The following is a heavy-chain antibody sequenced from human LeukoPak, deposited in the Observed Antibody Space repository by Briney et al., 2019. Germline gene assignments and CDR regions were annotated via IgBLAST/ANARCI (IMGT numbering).Heavy chain of an antibody. V-gene: IGHV1-18*03. CDR2: ISAYNGNT. CDR3: ARDHHTDYDFWSGYYFSTSPWFDP. Sequence: GASVKVSCKPSGYTFTSYGISWVRQAPGQGLEWMGWISAYNGNTNYAQKLQGRVTMTTDTSTSTAFMELRSLRSDDMAVYYCARDHHTDYDFWSGYYFSTSPWFDPWGQGTLVTVSS. J-gene: IGHJ5*02. CDR1: GYTFTSYG. D-gene: IGHD3-3*01.